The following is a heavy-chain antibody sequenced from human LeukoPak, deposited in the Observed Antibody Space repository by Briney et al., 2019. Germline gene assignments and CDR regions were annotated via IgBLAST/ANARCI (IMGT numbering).Heavy chain of an antibody. CDR2: IYTSGST. J-gene: IGHJ4*02. Sequence: SETLSLTCTVSGGSISSYYWSWIRQPPGKGLEWIGYIYTSGSTNYNPFLKSRVTISVDTSKNQFSLKLSSVTAADTAVYYCARRSWGVYYFDYWGQGTLVTVSS. CDR3: ARRSWGVYYFDY. D-gene: IGHD3-10*01. V-gene: IGHV4-4*09. CDR1: GGSISSYY.